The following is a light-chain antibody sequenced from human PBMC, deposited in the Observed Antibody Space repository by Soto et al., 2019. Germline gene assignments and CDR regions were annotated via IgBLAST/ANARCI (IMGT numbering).Light chain of an antibody. Sequence: QSALTQPASVSGSPGQSITISCTGTSSDVGGYNYVSWYQQHPDKAPKLMIYEVSNRPSGVSNRFSGSKSGNTASLTISGLQAEDEADYYCSSYTSRSTPVFGGGTKLTVL. V-gene: IGLV2-14*01. J-gene: IGLJ2*01. CDR1: SSDVGGYNY. CDR2: EVS. CDR3: SSYTSRSTPV.